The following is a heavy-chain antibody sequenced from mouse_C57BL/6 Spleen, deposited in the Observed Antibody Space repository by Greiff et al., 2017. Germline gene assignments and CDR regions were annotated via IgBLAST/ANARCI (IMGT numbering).Heavy chain of an antibody. D-gene: IGHD4-1*01. CDR2: IRRKSSNYAT. CDR1: GFTFTTYA. J-gene: IGHJ3*01. V-gene: IGHV10-3*01. Sequence: EVQLVESGGGLVQPKGSLKLSCAASGFTFTTYAMHWVRQAPGQGLEWVARIRRKSSNYATYYADSVKDRFTISRDDSQSMLYLQMNNLKTEDTAVYYCVGGGDWDPAWFAYWGQGTLVTVSA. CDR3: VGGGDWDPAWFAY.